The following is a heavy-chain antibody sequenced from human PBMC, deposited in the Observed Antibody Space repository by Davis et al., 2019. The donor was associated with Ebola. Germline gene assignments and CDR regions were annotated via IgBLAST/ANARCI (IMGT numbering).Heavy chain of an antibody. D-gene: IGHD2-8*01. CDR3: AKDLIMATATLDH. CDR1: GFNFPYYG. J-gene: IGHJ4*02. CDR2: IYSDGSFK. Sequence: GESLKISCPASGFNFPYYGMPWVRQAPGRGLEWVALIYSDGSFKFYAESVKGRFTISRDDAKNTLYLQMDSLRVDDTALYYCAKDLIMATATLDHWGQGTPVTVSS. V-gene: IGHV3-33*06.